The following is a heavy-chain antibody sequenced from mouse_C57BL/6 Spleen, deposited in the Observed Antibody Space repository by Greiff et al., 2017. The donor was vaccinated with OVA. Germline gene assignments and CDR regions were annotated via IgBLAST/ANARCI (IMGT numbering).Heavy chain of an antibody. CDR1: GYTFTSYW. V-gene: IGHV1-69*01. CDR3: ASLNYGLGY. J-gene: IGHJ2*01. D-gene: IGHD1-2*01. Sequence: QVQLQQPGAELVMPGASVKLSCKASGYTFTSYWMHWVKQRPGPGLEWIGEIDPSDSYTNYNQKFKGKSTLTVDKSSSTAYMQLSSLTSEDSAVYYCASLNYGLGYWGQGTTLTVSS. CDR2: IDPSDSYT.